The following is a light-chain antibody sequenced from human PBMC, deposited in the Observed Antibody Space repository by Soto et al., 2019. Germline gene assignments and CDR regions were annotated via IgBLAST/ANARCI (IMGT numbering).Light chain of an antibody. Sequence: DIQMTQSPSTLSASVGDRVTITCRASQSISTWLAWYQQKPGKAPKLLIYKASSLESGVPSRFSGSGSGTEFTLTISSVQPDDFETYYCQQYNSYSRTFGQGTKVEIK. CDR3: QQYNSYSRT. CDR2: KAS. CDR1: QSISTW. V-gene: IGKV1-5*03. J-gene: IGKJ1*01.